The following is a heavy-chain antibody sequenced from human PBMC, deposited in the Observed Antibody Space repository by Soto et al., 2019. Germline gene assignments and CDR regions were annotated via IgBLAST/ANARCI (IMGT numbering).Heavy chain of an antibody. CDR1: GFSLSTGGVG. J-gene: IGHJ6*02. D-gene: IGHD2-21*02. CDR3: VHSRCGGDCLRSYSSHYYYGMDV. Sequence: QITLKESGPTLVKPTQTLTLTCTFSGFSLSTGGVGVGWIRQPPGKALEWLALIYWDNDKRYSPSLRSRLTVNKDTSTNQVVLTMTNMDPVDTATYYCVHSRCGGDCLRSYSSHYYYGMDVWGQGTTVTVFS. V-gene: IGHV2-5*02. CDR2: IYWDNDK.